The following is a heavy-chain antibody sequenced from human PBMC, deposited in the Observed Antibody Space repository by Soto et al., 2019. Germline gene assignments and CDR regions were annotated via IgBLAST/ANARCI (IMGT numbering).Heavy chain of an antibody. J-gene: IGHJ4*02. D-gene: IGHD2-15*01. Sequence: GGSLRLSCVASGSSSDPFTMHWVRELPGKGLEWVAGLSWDRSTVAYADSVQGRFTISRDHAKNSVDLLMDSLRPDDTALYFCAVSSPDIVVLPSSIYFTSWGPGAQVTVS. CDR2: LSWDRSTV. CDR3: AVSSPDIVVLPSSIYFTS. V-gene: IGHV3-9*02. CDR1: GSSSDPFT.